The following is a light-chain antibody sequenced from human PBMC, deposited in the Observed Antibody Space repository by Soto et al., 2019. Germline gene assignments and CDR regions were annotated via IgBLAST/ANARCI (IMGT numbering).Light chain of an antibody. CDR3: QQRQYWPPIT. CDR1: QSVSSSY. Sequence: EIVLTQSPGTLSLSPGERATLSCRASQSVSSSYLAWYQQKPGQAPRLLIYAASSRATGIPARFSGSGSGTDFTLTISSLEPEDFAIYYCQQRQYWPPITFGQGTRLEIK. CDR2: AAS. V-gene: IGKV3D-20*02. J-gene: IGKJ5*01.